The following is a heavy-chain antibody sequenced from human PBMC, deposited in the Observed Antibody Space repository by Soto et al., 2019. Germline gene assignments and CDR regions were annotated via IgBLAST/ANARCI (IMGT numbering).Heavy chain of an antibody. CDR2: ISGSGGST. CDR1: GFTFSSYA. D-gene: IGHD3-10*01. J-gene: IGHJ5*02. CDR3: AKDRGPRKTMVRGVIPWFDP. V-gene: IGHV3-23*01. Sequence: GGSLRLSCAASGFTFSSYAMSWVRQAPGKGLEWVSAISGSGGSTYYADSVKGRFTISRDNSKNTLYLQMNSLRAEDTAVYYCAKDRGPRKTMVRGVIPWFDPWGQGTLVTVSS.